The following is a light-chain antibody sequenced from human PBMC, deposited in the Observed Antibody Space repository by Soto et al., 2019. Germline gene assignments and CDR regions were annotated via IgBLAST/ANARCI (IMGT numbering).Light chain of an antibody. CDR3: QQYATFPRT. CDR2: GAS. CDR1: QSVNNNY. Sequence: VLTQSPGTLSLSPGEEATLSCRASQSVNNNYLAWYQQIPGQPPRLLIYGASSRATGIPDRFSGRGSGTDFTLTISRLEPEDFSVFYCQQYATFPRTFGQGTKVEIK. V-gene: IGKV3-20*01. J-gene: IGKJ1*01.